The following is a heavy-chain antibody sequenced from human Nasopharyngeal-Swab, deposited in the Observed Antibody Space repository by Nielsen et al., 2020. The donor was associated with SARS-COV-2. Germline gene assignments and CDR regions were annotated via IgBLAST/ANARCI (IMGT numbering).Heavy chain of an antibody. D-gene: IGHD6-13*01. CDR3: ARDLPYSSSWFYYYYGMDV. Sequence: ASVQVSCKASGYTFTSYGISWVRQAPGQGLEWMGWISAYNGNTNYAQKLQGRVTMTTDTSTSTAYMELRSLRSDDTAVYCCARDLPYSSSWFYYYYGMDVWGQGTTVTVSS. V-gene: IGHV1-18*01. CDR1: GYTFTSYG. J-gene: IGHJ6*02. CDR2: ISAYNGNT.